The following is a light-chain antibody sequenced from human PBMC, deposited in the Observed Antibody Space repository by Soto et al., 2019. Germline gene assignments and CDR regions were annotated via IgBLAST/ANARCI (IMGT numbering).Light chain of an antibody. Sequence: QSALTQPPSASGSPGQSVTISCTGTSSDVGGYNYVSWYQQHPGKAPKLMIYEVNKRPSGVPDRFSGSKSGNTASLTVSGLHAEDEAAYYCSSYTGSNSVVFGGGTKLTVL. CDR3: SSYTGSNSVV. V-gene: IGLV2-8*01. CDR2: EVN. CDR1: SSDVGGYNY. J-gene: IGLJ2*01.